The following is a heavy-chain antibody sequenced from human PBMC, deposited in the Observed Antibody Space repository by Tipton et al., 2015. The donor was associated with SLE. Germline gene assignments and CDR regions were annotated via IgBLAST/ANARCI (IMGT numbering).Heavy chain of an antibody. J-gene: IGHJ5*02. Sequence: TLSLTCTVSGGSISSGSYYWSWIRQPAGKGLEWIGHIYTSGSTDYNPSLKSRVTISVDTSKNQFSLKLNSVTAADTAVYYCARRSDDYSNWFDPWGQGTQVTVSS. CDR2: IYTSGST. D-gene: IGHD4-11*01. V-gene: IGHV4-61*09. CDR1: GGSISSGSYY. CDR3: ARRSDDYSNWFDP.